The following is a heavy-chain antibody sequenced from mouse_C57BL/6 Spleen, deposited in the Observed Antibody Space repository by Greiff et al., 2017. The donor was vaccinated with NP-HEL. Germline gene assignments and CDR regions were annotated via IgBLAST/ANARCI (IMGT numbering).Heavy chain of an antibody. Sequence: QVQLQQPGAELVKPGASVKLSCKASGYTCTSYWMQWVKQRPGQGLEWIGEIDPSDSYTNYNQKFKGKATLTVDTSSSTAYMQLSSLTSEDSAVYYCARNYYYGSSYDAMDYWGQGTSVTVSS. J-gene: IGHJ4*01. CDR1: GYTCTSYW. CDR3: ARNYYYGSSYDAMDY. D-gene: IGHD1-1*01. V-gene: IGHV1-50*01. CDR2: IDPSDSYT.